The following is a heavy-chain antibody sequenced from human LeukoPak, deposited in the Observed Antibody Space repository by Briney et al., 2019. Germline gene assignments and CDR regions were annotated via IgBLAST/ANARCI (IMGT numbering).Heavy chain of an antibody. CDR1: GFTFSGSA. CDR2: IRSKANSYAT. Sequence: GSLKLSCAASGFTFSGSAMHWVRQASGKGLEWVGRIRSKANSYATAYAASVKGRFTISRDDSKNTAYLQMNSLKTEDTAVYYCTRGGVVVPAAPDYWGQGTLVTVSS. CDR3: TRGGVVVPAAPDY. V-gene: IGHV3-73*01. J-gene: IGHJ4*02. D-gene: IGHD2-2*01.